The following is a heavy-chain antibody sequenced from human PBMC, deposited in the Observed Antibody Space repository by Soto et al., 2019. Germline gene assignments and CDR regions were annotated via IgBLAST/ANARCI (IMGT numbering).Heavy chain of an antibody. CDR3: TRDQDIVVVPAAMPPDYYYGMDV. D-gene: IGHD2-2*01. J-gene: IGHJ6*04. CDR1: GFTFGDYA. V-gene: IGHV3-49*03. Sequence: GGSLRLSCTASGFTFGDYAMSWFRQAPGKGLEWVGFIRSKAYGGTTEYAASVKGRFTISRDDSKSIAYLQMNSLKTEDTAVYYCTRDQDIVVVPAAMPPDYYYGMDVWGKGTTVTVSS. CDR2: IRSKAYGGTT.